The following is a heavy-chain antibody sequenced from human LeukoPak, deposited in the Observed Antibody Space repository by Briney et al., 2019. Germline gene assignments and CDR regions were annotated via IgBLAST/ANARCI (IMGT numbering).Heavy chain of an antibody. D-gene: IGHD6-13*01. CDR1: GFTFSSYA. V-gene: IGHV3-23*01. J-gene: IGHJ3*02. Sequence: GSLRLSCAASGFTFSSYAMSWVRQAPGKGLEWVSAISGSGGSTYYADSVKGRFTISRDNSKNTLYLQMNSLRAEDTAVYYCAKDKTGSSSWYNDAFDIWGQGTMVTVSS. CDR2: ISGSGGST. CDR3: AKDKTGSSSWYNDAFDI.